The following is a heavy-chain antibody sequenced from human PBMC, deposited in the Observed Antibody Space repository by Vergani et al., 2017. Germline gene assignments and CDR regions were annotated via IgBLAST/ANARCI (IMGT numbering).Heavy chain of an antibody. V-gene: IGHV3-21*01. Sequence: EVQLVESGGGLVKRGGSLRLSCAASGFTFSSYSMNWVRQAPGKGLEWVSSISGTAGSPMYAESVKGRFTVSRDNTVDMLSLQMNSLRPDDTAVYYCVRGGRGDHGDFWSRLGPWGQGTRVIVSS. CDR3: VRGGRGDHGDFWSRLGP. CDR2: ISGTAGSP. CDR1: GFTFSSYS. J-gene: IGHJ5*02. D-gene: IGHD3-3*01.